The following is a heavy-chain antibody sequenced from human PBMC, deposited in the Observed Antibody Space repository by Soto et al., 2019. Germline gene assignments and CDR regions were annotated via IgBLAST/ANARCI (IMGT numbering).Heavy chain of an antibody. CDR2: IWYDGSSE. D-gene: IGHD3-10*01. CDR1: GFTFSNYG. V-gene: IGHV3-33*01. Sequence: QVQLVESGGGVVQPGGSLRLSCAASGFTFSNYGVHWVRQAPGKGLEWVAVIWYDGSSEYYTESVKGRFTISRDNSKNTLYLQMNCLRAEDTAVYYCARVPGSGTYYDNRIANDAFDIWSQGTMVTVSS. J-gene: IGHJ3*02. CDR3: ARVPGSGTYYDNRIANDAFDI.